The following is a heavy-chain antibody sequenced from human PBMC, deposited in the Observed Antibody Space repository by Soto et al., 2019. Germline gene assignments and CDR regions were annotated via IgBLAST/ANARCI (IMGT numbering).Heavy chain of an antibody. Sequence: PGGSLRLSCAASGFPFSSYSMNWVRQAPGKGLEWVSYFSSSSSTIYYADSVKGRFTISRDNAKNSLYLQMNSLRAEDTAVYYCARDYYDSSGYYALFDYWGQGTLVTVSS. D-gene: IGHD3-22*01. CDR2: FSSSSSTI. V-gene: IGHV3-48*01. CDR3: ARDYYDSSGYYALFDY. CDR1: GFPFSSYS. J-gene: IGHJ4*02.